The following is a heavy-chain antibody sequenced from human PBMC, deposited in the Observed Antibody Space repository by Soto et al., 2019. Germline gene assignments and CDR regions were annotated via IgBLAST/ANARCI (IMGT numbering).Heavy chain of an antibody. CDR1: GGSISSGGYY. J-gene: IGHJ4*01. CDR3: ARGLVVVAAFDY. Sequence: PSETLSVTCTVSGGSISSGGYYWSWIRQHPGKGLEWIGYIYYSGSTYYNPSLKSRVTISVDTSKNQFSLKLSSVTAADTAVYYCARGLVVVAAFDYWGQGTLVTVSS. D-gene: IGHD2-15*01. V-gene: IGHV4-31*03. CDR2: IYYSGST.